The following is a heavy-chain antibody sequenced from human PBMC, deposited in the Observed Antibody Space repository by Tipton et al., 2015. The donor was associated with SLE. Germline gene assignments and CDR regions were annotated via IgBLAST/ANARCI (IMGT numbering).Heavy chain of an antibody. V-gene: IGHV3-74*01. CDR1: GFTFSSYW. J-gene: IGHJ5*02. CDR3: ARSNWFDP. CDR2: IFSDGSGT. Sequence: SLRLSCAASGFTFSSYWMHWVRQAPGKGLVWVSRIFSDGSGTSYADSVKGRFTISRDNAKNTLYPQMNSLRAEDTAVYYCARSNWFDPWGQGTLVTVSS.